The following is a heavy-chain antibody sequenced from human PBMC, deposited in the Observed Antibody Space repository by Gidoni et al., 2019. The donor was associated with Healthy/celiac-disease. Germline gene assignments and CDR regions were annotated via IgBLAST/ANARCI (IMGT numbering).Heavy chain of an antibody. CDR2: INHSGST. D-gene: IGHD3-10*01. CDR1: GGSFSGYY. J-gene: IGHJ4*02. Sequence: QVQLQQWGAGLLKPSETLSLTCAVYGGSFSGYYWSWIRQPPGKGLEWIGEINHSGSTNYNPSLKSRVTISVDTSKNQFSLKLSSVTAADTAVYYCARVCRKVRGVIGQTVDYWGQGTLVTVSS. CDR3: ARVCRKVRGVIGQTVDY. V-gene: IGHV4-34*01.